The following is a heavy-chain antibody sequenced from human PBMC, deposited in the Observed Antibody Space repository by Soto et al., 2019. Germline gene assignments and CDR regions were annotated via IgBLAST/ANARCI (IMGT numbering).Heavy chain of an antibody. CDR3: AKACSGGSCYGRGMDV. J-gene: IGHJ6*02. D-gene: IGHD2-15*01. CDR2: ISGSGGST. Sequence: EVQLLESGGGLVQPGGSLRLSCAASGFTFSSYAMSGVRQAPGKGLEWVSAISGSGGSTYYADSVKGRFTISRDNSKNTLYLQMNSLRAEDTAVYYCAKACSGGSCYGRGMDVWGQGTTVTVSS. V-gene: IGHV3-23*01. CDR1: GFTFSSYA.